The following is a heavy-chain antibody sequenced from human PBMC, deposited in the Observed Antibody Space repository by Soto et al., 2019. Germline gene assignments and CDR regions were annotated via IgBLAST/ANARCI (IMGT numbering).Heavy chain of an antibody. V-gene: IGHV4-34*01. CDR3: ARGLILWFGELSRRGGYYYYMDV. CDR2: INDSGNI. CDR1: GGSFSGYQ. Sequence: QVQLQQWGAGLLKPSETLSLTCAVYGGSFSGYQWTWIRQTPGKGLEWIGAINDSGNINYNPSLTSRVTILVDTAKKQISLKLSSGTAADTAVYYCARGLILWFGELSRRGGYYYYMDVWGKGTTVTVSS. D-gene: IGHD3-10*01. J-gene: IGHJ6*03.